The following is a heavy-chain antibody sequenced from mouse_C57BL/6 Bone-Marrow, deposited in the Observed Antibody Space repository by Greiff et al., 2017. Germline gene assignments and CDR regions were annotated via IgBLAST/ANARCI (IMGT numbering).Heavy chain of an antibody. Sequence: EVKLQESGGGLVQPGGSLSLSCAASGFTFTDYYMSWVRQPPGKALEWLGFIRNKANGYTTEYSASVKGRFTISRDNSQSILYLQMNALRAEDSATYYCARYYYGSRPWFAYWGQGTLVTVSA. CDR3: ARYYYGSRPWFAY. J-gene: IGHJ3*01. CDR1: GFTFTDYY. CDR2: IRNKANGYTT. D-gene: IGHD1-1*01. V-gene: IGHV7-3*01.